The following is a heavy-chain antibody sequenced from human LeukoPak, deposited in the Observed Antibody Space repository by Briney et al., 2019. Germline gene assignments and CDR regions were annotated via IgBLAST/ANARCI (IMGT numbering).Heavy chain of an antibody. J-gene: IGHJ4*02. Sequence: PGGSLRLSCAASGFTFSGYTFHWVRQAPGKGLEWVSSISYTGTYIYYADSVKGRFTISRDNAQNSLYLQMNSLRAEDTAIYYCVRDRGTYRPIDYWGQGTLATVSS. CDR1: GFTFSGYT. CDR3: VRDRGTYRPIDY. V-gene: IGHV3-21*04. D-gene: IGHD1-26*01. CDR2: ISYTGTYI.